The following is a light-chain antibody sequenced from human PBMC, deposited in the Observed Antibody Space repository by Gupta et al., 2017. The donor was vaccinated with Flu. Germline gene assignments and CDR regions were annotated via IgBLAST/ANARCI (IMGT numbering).Light chain of an antibody. Sequence: QSALTQPASASGSPGQSITISCTGTSSDVGGYNYVSWYQQHPGKAPKLMIYEVSNRPSGVSNRFSGSKSGNTASLTISRLQAEDEADYYCSSYTSSSIVVFGGGTKLTVL. CDR2: EVS. V-gene: IGLV2-14*01. J-gene: IGLJ2*01. CDR3: SSYTSSSIVV. CDR1: SSDVGGYNY.